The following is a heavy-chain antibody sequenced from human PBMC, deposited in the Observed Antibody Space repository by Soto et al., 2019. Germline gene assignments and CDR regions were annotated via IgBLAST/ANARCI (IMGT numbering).Heavy chain of an antibody. CDR1: GFTSSSYA. J-gene: IGHJ4*02. Sequence: PGGSLRLSCAASGFTSSSYAMSWVRQAPGKGLEWVSAISGSGGSTYYADSVKGRFTISRDNSKNTLYLQMNSLRAEDTAVYYCAKDGQRDTMIVVVITFDYWGQGTLVTVSS. CDR3: AKDGQRDTMIVVVITFDY. D-gene: IGHD3-22*01. V-gene: IGHV3-23*01. CDR2: ISGSGGST.